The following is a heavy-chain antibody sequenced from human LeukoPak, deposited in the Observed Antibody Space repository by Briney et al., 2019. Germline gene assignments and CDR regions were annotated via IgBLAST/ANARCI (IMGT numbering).Heavy chain of an antibody. J-gene: IGHJ4*02. V-gene: IGHV3-74*01. CDR3: ARGSDIITGIDE. D-gene: IGHD3-16*01. Sequence: GGSLRLSCAASGFTFSSHWMHWVRQAPGKGLVWVSRIKDDGSHTNYADSVKGRFTISRDNAKNTLSLQMNSLRAEDTAVYYCARGSDIITGIDEWGQGTLVTASS. CDR1: GFTFSSHW. CDR2: IKDDGSHT.